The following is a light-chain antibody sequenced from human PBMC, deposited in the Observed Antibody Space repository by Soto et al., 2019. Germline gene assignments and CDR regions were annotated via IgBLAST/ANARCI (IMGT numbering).Light chain of an antibody. CDR3: QQYGSSRIT. Sequence: EIVLTQSPATLSLSPGERATLSFMASQSVSKYLAWYQQKPGQAPRLLIYGASTRATGIPDRFSGSGSGTDFTLTISRLEPEDFAVYYCQQYGSSRITFGQGTRLEIK. CDR1: QSVSKY. J-gene: IGKJ5*01. CDR2: GAS. V-gene: IGKV3-20*01.